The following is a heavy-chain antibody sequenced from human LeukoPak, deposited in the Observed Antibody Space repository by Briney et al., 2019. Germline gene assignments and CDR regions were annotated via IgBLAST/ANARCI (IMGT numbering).Heavy chain of an antibody. CDR2: IHGDGRT. CDR3: ATTGGYWTGIFDR. Sequence: GGSLRLSCAASGFTVTTNYMTWVRQAPGKGLEWVSGIHGDGRTYYADSVKGRFTISRDSSENTLYLQMNSLRAEDTAVYYCATTGGYWTGIFDRWGQGTLVTVSS. CDR1: GFTVTTNY. D-gene: IGHD2-8*02. J-gene: IGHJ4*02. V-gene: IGHV3-53*01.